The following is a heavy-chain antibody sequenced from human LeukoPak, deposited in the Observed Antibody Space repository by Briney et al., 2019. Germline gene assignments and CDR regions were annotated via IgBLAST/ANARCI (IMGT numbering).Heavy chain of an antibody. Sequence: PGGSLRLSCAASAFTFSDYSMNWVRQAPGKGVEWISYISGRSSTIYYADSVRGRFTISRDNAKNSMYLQMNSLRAEDTAVYYCARDRLTSGSYFFDYWGQGTLVTVSS. V-gene: IGHV3-48*01. CDR1: AFTFSDYS. CDR2: ISGRSSTI. D-gene: IGHD1-26*01. CDR3: ARDRLTSGSYFFDY. J-gene: IGHJ4*02.